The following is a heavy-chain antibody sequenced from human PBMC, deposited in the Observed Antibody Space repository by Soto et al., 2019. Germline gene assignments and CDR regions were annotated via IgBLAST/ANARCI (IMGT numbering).Heavy chain of an antibody. J-gene: IGHJ4*02. D-gene: IGHD3-3*01. CDR3: AREQTIFGVVSKLKSFDY. Sequence: ASVKVSCKASGYTFTSYGISWVRQAPGQGLEWMGWISAYNGNTNYAQKLQGRVTMTTDTSTSTAYMELRSLRSDDTAVYYCAREQTIFGVVSKLKSFDYWGQGTMVTVSS. CDR1: GYTFTSYG. V-gene: IGHV1-18*04. CDR2: ISAYNGNT.